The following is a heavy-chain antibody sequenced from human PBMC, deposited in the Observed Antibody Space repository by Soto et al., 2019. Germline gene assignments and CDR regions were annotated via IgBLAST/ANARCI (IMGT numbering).Heavy chain of an antibody. CDR3: ARDSGAKLSSS. CDR1: GGTFSSYR. J-gene: IGHJ4*02. V-gene: IGHV1-69*13. D-gene: IGHD6-13*01. Sequence: SVKVSCKASGGTFSSYRFNWVRQARGQGLEWLGGIVPIYRTADYAQKFQGRVTITADESTRTVYLELSSLKSQDTALYYCARDSGAKLSSSWGQGTLVTVSS. CDR2: IVPIYRTA.